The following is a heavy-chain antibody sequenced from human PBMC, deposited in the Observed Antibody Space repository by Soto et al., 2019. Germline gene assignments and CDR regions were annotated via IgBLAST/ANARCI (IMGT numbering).Heavy chain of an antibody. J-gene: IGHJ4*02. CDR3: PRAKSPLGFGEHTGFDY. D-gene: IGHD3-10*01. V-gene: IGHV3-30-3*01. CDR2: ISYDGSNK. Sequence: GGSLRLSCAASGFTFSSYAMRWVRQAPGKGLEWVAVISYDGSNKYYADVGKGRITLSKNNSKNTLYLQKNSLRAEDTAVYYCPRAKSPLGFGEHTGFDYWGQGTLVTVSS. CDR1: GFTFSSYA.